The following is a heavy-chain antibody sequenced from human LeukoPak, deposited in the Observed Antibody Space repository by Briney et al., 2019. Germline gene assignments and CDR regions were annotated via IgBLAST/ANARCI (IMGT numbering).Heavy chain of an antibody. Sequence: GGSLRLSCAASGFTFSSYAMHWVRQAPGKGLEWVAVISYDGSNKYYADSVKGRFTISRDNSKNTLYLQMNSLRAEDTAVYYCARALWSGPVYYGMDVWGQGTTVTVSS. V-gene: IGHV3-30-3*01. CDR3: ARALWSGPVYYGMDV. CDR2: ISYDGSNK. CDR1: GFTFSSYA. J-gene: IGHJ6*02. D-gene: IGHD3-10*01.